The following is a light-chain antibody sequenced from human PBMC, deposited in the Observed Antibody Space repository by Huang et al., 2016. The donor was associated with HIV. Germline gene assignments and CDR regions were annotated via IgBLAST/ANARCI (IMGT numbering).Light chain of an antibody. CDR1: ESVSIN. CDR2: GAS. CDR3: QQYNNWPYT. Sequence: EIVMTQSPDTLSVSPGARATLSCRASESVSINLAWYKQRPGQAPRLLIHGASTRAAGIPARFSGSGSGAEFTLTISSLQSEDFALYYCQQYNNWPYTFGQGTKLEIK. V-gene: IGKV3-15*01. J-gene: IGKJ2*01.